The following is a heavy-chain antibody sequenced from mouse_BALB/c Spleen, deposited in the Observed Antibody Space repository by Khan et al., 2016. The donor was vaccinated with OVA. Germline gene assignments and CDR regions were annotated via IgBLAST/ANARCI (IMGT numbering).Heavy chain of an antibody. J-gene: IGHJ4*01. D-gene: IGHD1-1*01. V-gene: IGHV1S56*01. CDR1: GYTFTTYY. CDR2: IYPGNVNT. CDR3: ARDYYVVGDAMAY. Sequence: QVQLKQSGPDLVKPGTSVRISCKASGYTFTTYYIHWVKQRPGQGLEWIGWIYPGNVNTNYNEKFKGKATLTADKSSSTAYMQLSSLTSEDSAVYFCARDYYVVGDAMAYWGQGSSVTVSS.